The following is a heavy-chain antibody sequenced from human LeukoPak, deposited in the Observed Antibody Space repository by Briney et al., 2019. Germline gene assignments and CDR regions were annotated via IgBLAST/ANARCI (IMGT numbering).Heavy chain of an antibody. J-gene: IGHJ5*02. D-gene: IGHD3-10*01. Sequence: PSETLSLTCAVYGGSFSGYYWTWIRQPPGKGLEWIGEINHSGSTNYNPSLKSRGTISVDTSKNQFSLKLSSVTAADTAVCSCARRHAHYNASGSYSNWFDPWGQGFLVTVSS. V-gene: IGHV4-34*01. CDR3: ARRHAHYNASGSYSNWFDP. CDR1: GGSFSGYY. CDR2: INHSGST.